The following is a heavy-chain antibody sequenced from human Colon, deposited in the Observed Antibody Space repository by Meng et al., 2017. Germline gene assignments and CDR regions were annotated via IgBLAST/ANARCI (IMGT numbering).Heavy chain of an antibody. CDR3: ARDLGRGYYDSSGYYPPPYWYFDL. Sequence: GPGTVEPSGTLPPTRTVSCGSNSSSSFSWGWIRQPPGKGLEWIGRIYYSGSTYYNPSLKSRVTISVDTSKNQFSLKLSSVTAADTAVYYCARDLGRGYYDSSGYYPPPYWYFDLWGRGTLVTVSS. D-gene: IGHD3-22*01. CDR1: CGSNSSSSFS. V-gene: IGHV4-39*07. J-gene: IGHJ2*01. CDR2: IYYSGST.